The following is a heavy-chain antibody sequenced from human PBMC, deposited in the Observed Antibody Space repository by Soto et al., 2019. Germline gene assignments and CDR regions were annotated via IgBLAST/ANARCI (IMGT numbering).Heavy chain of an antibody. CDR1: GGSISSGGYS. CDR2: IYHSGST. J-gene: IGHJ5*02. V-gene: IGHV4-30-2*01. CDR3: ARVTDR. Sequence: QLQLQESGSGLVKPSQTLSLTCAVSGGSISSGGYSWSWIRQPPGKGLEWIGSIYHSGSTYYNPSLKSRVTISVDRSKTPFSLQPSSVTAADTAVDYCARVTDRWGQGTLVTVSS.